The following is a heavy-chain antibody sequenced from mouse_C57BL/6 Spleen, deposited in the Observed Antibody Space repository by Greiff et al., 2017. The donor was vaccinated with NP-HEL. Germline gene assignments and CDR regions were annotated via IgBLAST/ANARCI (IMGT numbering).Heavy chain of an antibody. V-gene: IGHV2-6*01. Sequence: QVQLQQSGPGLVAPSQSLSITCTVSGFSLTSYGVDWVRQSPGKGLEWLGVIWGVGSTNYNSALKSRLSISKDNSKSQVFLKMNSLQTDDTAMYYCATYDYDGMDYWGQGTSVTVSS. CDR2: IWGVGST. CDR1: GFSLTSYG. CDR3: ATYDYDGMDY. D-gene: IGHD6-5*01. J-gene: IGHJ4*01.